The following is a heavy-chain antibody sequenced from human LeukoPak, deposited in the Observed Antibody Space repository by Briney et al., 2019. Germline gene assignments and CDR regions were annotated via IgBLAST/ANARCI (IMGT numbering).Heavy chain of an antibody. CDR2: IYYSGNT. CDR3: VKHSSHWFDP. Sequence: SETLSLTYTVSGGSISGSYWSWIRQSPGKGLEWIGHIYYSGNTYYNPSLNSRVTISVDTPKNQFSLRLSSVTAADTAVYYCVKHSSHWFDPRGQGALVTVSS. V-gene: IGHV4-59*08. J-gene: IGHJ5*02. CDR1: GGSISGSY.